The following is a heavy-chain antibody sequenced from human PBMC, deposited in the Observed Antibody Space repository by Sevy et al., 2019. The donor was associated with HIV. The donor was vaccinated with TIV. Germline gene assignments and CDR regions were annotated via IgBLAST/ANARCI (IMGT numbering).Heavy chain of an antibody. CDR3: ARGENNDEFFQY. CDR1: GFIFSNFA. CDR2: TSYDGSHK. V-gene: IGHV3-30*04. D-gene: IGHD1-26*01. J-gene: IGHJ1*01. Sequence: GGSLRLSCTVSGFIFSNFAMHWVRQAPGKGLEWVAVTSYDGSHKYYADSVKGRFTVSRDNSMNILSLEMSSLRRDDTAVYYCARGENNDEFFQYWGQGTLVTVSS.